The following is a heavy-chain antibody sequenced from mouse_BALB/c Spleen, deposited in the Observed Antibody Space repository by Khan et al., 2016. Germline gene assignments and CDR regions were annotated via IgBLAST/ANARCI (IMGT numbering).Heavy chain of an antibody. V-gene: IGHV11-2*02. Sequence: EVQLLETGGGLVQPGGSRGLSCEGSGFTFSGFWMSWVRQTPGKTLEWIGDINSDGSAINYAPSIKDRFTIFRDNDKSTLYLQMSNVRSEDTATYFSMRYDGYYWYFDVWGADTTVTVSS. D-gene: IGHD2-3*01. CDR1: GFTFSGFW. CDR2: INSDGSAI. J-gene: IGHJ1*01. CDR3: MRYDGYYWYFDV.